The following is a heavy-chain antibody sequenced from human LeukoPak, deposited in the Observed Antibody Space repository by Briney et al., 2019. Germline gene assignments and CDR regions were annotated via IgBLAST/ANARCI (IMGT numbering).Heavy chain of an antibody. CDR2: IIPILGIA. Sequence: SVKDSSKASGGTFSSYAISWVRQAPGQGLEWMGRIIPILGIANYAQKFQGRVTITADKSTSTAYMELSSLGSEDTAVYYCARDLLRTAMVDYYYYGMDVWGQGTTVTVSS. J-gene: IGHJ6*02. CDR3: ARDLLRTAMVDYYYYGMDV. CDR1: GGTFSSYA. V-gene: IGHV1-69*04. D-gene: IGHD5-18*01.